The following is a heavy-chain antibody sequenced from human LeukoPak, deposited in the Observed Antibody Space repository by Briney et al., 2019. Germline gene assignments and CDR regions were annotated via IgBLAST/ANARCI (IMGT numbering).Heavy chain of an antibody. D-gene: IGHD1-26*01. CDR1: GFTVSSNY. CDR2: IYYSGST. Sequence: PGGSLRLSCTPSGFTVSSNYMSWVRQAPGKGLECIGSIYYSGSTYYNPSLKNRVTISVDTSKNQFSLKLSSLTAADTAVYYCASLLSVEWEVTPGWFDPWGQGTLVTVSS. CDR3: ASLLSVEWEVTPGWFDP. V-gene: IGHV4-59*05. J-gene: IGHJ5*02.